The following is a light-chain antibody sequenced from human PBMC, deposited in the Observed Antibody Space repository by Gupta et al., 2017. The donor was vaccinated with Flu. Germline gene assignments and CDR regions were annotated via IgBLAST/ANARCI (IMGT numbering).Light chain of an antibody. J-gene: IGKJ3*01. CDR2: LGS. CDR1: QSLLHSNGYNY. V-gene: IGKV2-28*01. CDR3: RQALQSPS. Sequence: DIVMTQSPLSLPVTPGEPASISCRSSQSLLHSNGYNYLDWYLQKPGQSPQLLIYLGSTRASGVPDRFSGSGSGTDFTLKISRVEAEDVGVYYCRQALQSPSFGPGTKVDIK.